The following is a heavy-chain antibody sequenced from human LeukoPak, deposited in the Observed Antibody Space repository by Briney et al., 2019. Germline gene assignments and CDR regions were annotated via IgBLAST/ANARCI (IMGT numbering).Heavy chain of an antibody. V-gene: IGHV7-4-1*02. D-gene: IGHD2-2*01. CDR3: ARTRNCDSTSCLGGRGAFDM. CDR2: INTNTENP. J-gene: IGHJ3*02. Sequence: GASVKVSCKASGYTFTKFAMNWLRQAPGQGLEWMGWINTNTENPTYAQGFTGRLVFSLDTSISTAYLQISRLEAEDTAVYYCARTRNCDSTSCLGGRGAFDMWGQGTMVTVSS. CDR1: GYTFTKFA.